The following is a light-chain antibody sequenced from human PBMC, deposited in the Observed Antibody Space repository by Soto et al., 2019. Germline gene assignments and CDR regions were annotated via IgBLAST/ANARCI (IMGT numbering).Light chain of an antibody. Sequence: QAVVTQPASVSGSPGQSITISCTGSSSDVGGYNYVSWYQQHPGKAPKLIIYEVSNRPSGVSNRFSGSKSGNTASLTISGLQAEDEADYYCSSYTTNSTPYVFGTGTKLTVL. CDR3: SSYTTNSTPYV. J-gene: IGLJ1*01. CDR1: SSDVGGYNY. CDR2: EVS. V-gene: IGLV2-14*01.